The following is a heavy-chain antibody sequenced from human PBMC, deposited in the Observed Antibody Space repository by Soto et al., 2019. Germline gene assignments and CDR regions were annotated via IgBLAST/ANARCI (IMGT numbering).Heavy chain of an antibody. J-gene: IGHJ3*02. D-gene: IGHD6-13*01. CDR2: ISAYNGNT. CDR1: GYTFTSYG. Sequence: QVQLVQSGAEVKKPGASVKVSCKASGYTFTSYGISWVRQAPGQGLEWMGWISAYNGNTNYAQKLQGRVTMTTDTSTSTAYMELRSLRSDDTAVYYCARDLPQQQLVLDLVYAFDIWGQGTMVTVSS. V-gene: IGHV1-18*01. CDR3: ARDLPQQQLVLDLVYAFDI.